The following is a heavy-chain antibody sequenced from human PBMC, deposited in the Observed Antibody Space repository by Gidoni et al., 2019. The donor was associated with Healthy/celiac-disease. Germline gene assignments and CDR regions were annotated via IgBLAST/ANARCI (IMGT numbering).Heavy chain of an antibody. CDR1: GFTFSSYS. CDR3: ARDTAMRDSSGWRYFDY. Sequence: EVQLVESGGGLVQPGGSLRLSCAASGFTFSSYSMNWVRQAPGKGVEWVSYISSSSSTIYYADSVKGRFTISRDNAKNSLYLQMNSLRDEDTAVYYCARDTAMRDSSGWRYFDYWGQGTLVTVSS. J-gene: IGHJ4*02. D-gene: IGHD3-22*01. V-gene: IGHV3-48*02. CDR2: ISSSSSTI.